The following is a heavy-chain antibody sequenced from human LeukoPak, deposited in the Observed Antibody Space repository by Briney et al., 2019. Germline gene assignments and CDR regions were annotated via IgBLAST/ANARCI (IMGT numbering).Heavy chain of an antibody. Sequence: SVKVSCKASGFTFTSSAVQWVRQARGQRLEWIGWIVVGSGNTNYAQKFQERVTITRDMSTSTAYMELSSLRSEDTAVYYCAAGRLDTIFGVAPPDYWGQGTLVTVSS. CDR2: IVVGSGNT. D-gene: IGHD3-3*01. CDR3: AAGRLDTIFGVAPPDY. CDR1: GFTFTSSA. V-gene: IGHV1-58*01. J-gene: IGHJ4*02.